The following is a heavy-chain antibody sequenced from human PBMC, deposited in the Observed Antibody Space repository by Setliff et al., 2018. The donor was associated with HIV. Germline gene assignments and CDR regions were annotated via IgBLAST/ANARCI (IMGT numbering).Heavy chain of an antibody. V-gene: IGHV4-61*02. CDR2: IYISGTP. J-gene: IGHJ6*03. CDR1: GGSISSGDNY. Sequence: PSETLSLTCSVSGGSISSGDNYWNWIRQPAGKGLEWIERIYISGTPNYNPSLKSRISISVDTSKNQFSLKLSSVTAADTAVYYCARVAMVRGVIPPDFDYYYYYMDVWGKGTTVTVSS. CDR3: ARVAMVRGVIPPDFDYYYYYMDV. D-gene: IGHD3-10*01.